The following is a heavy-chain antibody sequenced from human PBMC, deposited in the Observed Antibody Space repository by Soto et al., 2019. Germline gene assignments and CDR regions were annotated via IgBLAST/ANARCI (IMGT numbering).Heavy chain of an antibody. D-gene: IGHD2-2*02. CDR1: GGTFSSYA. Sequence: GASVKVSCKASGGTFSSYAISWVRQAPGQGLEWMGGIIPIFGTANYAQKFQGRVTITADESTSTAYMELSSLRSEDTAVYYCARVGSAEYQLLYRYGVDYYCYGMDVWGQGTTVTVSS. J-gene: IGHJ6*02. CDR3: ARVGSAEYQLLYRYGVDYYCYGMDV. CDR2: IIPIFGTA. V-gene: IGHV1-69*13.